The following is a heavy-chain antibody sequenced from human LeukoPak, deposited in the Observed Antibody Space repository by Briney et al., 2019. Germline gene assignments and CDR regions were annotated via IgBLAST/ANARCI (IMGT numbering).Heavy chain of an antibody. CDR2: ISYDEREE. CDR3: ARNLWLGEGGSFFFDD. J-gene: IGHJ4*02. V-gene: IGHV3-7*01. CDR1: GFTFSRSW. Sequence: GGSLRLSCVASGFTFSRSWMSWVRQAPGKGLEWVATISYDEREEYYLNSVKGRFIISRDNAKNSVYLQVDGLRADDTAVYYCARNLWLGEGGSFFFDDWGQGTQVTVSS. D-gene: IGHD5-12*01.